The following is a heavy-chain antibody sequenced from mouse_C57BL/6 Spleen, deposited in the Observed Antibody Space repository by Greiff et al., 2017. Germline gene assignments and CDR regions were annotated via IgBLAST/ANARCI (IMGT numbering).Heavy chain of an antibody. CDR3: ARFSNYYFDY. CDR2: ISNLAYSI. D-gene: IGHD2-5*01. J-gene: IGHJ2*01. V-gene: IGHV5-15*01. CDR1: GFTFSDYG. Sequence: EVHLVESGGGLVQPGGSLKLSCAASGFTFSDYGMAWVRQAPRQGPEWVALISNLAYSIYYADTVTGRFTISRENATNTLYLEMSSLRSEDTAMYYCARFSNYYFDYWGQGTTLTVSS.